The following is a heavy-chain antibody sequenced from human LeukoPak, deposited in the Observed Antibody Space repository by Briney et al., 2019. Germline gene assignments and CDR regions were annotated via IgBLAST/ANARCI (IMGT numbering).Heavy chain of an antibody. V-gene: IGHV4-34*01. CDR3: ARVTAVGPGYGMDV. CDR2: IYHSGST. D-gene: IGHD6-19*01. Sequence: SETLSLTCVVSAGSFSGDSWSWIRQAPGKGLEWIGEIYHSGSTNYNPSLKSRVTISVDKSKNQFSLKLSSVTAADTAVYYCARVTAVGPGYGMDVWGQGTTVTVSS. CDR1: AGSFSGDS. J-gene: IGHJ6*02.